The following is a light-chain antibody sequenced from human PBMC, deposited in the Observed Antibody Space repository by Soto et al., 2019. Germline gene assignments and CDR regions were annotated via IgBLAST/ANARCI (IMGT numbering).Light chain of an antibody. CDR1: QSIGRF. V-gene: IGKV1-17*01. CDR2: VAS. Sequence: DIQLTQSPSSLSASVGDRVTITCRASQSIGRFLNWHQQKPGKAPNVLINVASTLRSGVPSRFSGSGSGTEFTLAISSLQPEDFATYYCLQHNSYPITFGQGTRLEIK. CDR3: LQHNSYPIT. J-gene: IGKJ5*01.